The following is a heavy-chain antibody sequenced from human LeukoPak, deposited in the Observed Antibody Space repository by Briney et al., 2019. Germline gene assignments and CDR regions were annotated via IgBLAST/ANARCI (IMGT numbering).Heavy chain of an antibody. D-gene: IGHD2-15*01. V-gene: IGHV4-39*01. CDR3: LTAYSGRYFDL. CDR2: IYYSGST. Sequence: SETLSLTCTVSGGSISSRSYYWGWIRQPPGKGLEWIATIYYSGSTYYNLSLKSRVTISVDTSKSQFSLKLSSVTAADTAVYYCLTAYSGRYFDLWGRGTLVTVSS. CDR1: GGSISSRSYY. J-gene: IGHJ2*01.